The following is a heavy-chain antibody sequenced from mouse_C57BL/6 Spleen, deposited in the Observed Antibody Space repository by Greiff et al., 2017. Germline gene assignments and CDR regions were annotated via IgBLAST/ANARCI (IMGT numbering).Heavy chain of an antibody. Sequence: EVKVVESGGGLVQPGGSMKLSCVASGFTFSNYWMNWVRQSPEKGLEWVAQIRLKSDNYATHYAESVKGRFTISRDDSKSSVYLQMNNLRAEDTGIYYCTRNYGSSYYAMDYWGQGTSVTVSS. J-gene: IGHJ4*01. CDR3: TRNYGSSYYAMDY. V-gene: IGHV6-3*01. CDR2: IRLKSDNYAT. D-gene: IGHD1-1*01. CDR1: GFTFSNYW.